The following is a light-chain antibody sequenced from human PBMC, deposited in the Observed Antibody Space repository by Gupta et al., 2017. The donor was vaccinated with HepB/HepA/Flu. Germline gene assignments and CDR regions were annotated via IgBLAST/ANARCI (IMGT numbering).Light chain of an antibody. CDR3: QQTNSAPRT. CDR1: HSISKY. Sequence: DIQMTQSPSSLSASVGDRVSISCRASHSISKYLNWYQQKAGRAPKLLIFAASSLQSGVPSRFGGSGSGTDFTLTISRLQPEDFATYYCQQTNSAPRTFGPGTKVDIK. J-gene: IGKJ3*01. V-gene: IGKV1-39*01. CDR2: AAS.